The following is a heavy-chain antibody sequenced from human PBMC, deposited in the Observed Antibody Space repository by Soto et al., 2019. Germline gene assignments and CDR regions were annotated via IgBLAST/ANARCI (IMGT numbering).Heavy chain of an antibody. D-gene: IGHD6-19*01. J-gene: IGHJ2*01. Sequence: QVQLVQSGAEVKKPGASVKVSCKASGYTFTSYEINGVRQATGQGLERMGWMKPNSGNTGYAEKLQGRVTMTRNNLIITAYGGLGSMGSEDTAVYYCARGVQQWLVPPHWYFDLWGRGTLVTVSS. CDR1: GYTFTSYE. CDR2: MKPNSGNT. V-gene: IGHV1-8*01. CDR3: ARGVQQWLVPPHWYFDL.